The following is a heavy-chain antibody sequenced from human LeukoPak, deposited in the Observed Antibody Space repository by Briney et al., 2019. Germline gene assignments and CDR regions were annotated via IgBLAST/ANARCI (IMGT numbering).Heavy chain of an antibody. D-gene: IGHD3-10*01. Sequence: ASVNVSCKVSGHTLTELSIHWVRQAPGKGLEWMGGFDAEDGKIIYARKFQGRVTMTEDISRDTAYMELSSLRSEDTAVYYCATTPLWSPSDNWGQGTLVTVSS. J-gene: IGHJ4*02. CDR1: GHTLTELS. CDR2: FDAEDGKI. CDR3: ATTPLWSPSDN. V-gene: IGHV1-24*01.